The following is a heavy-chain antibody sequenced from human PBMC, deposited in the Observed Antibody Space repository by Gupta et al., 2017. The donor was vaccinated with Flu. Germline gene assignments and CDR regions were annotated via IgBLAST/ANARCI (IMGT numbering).Heavy chain of an antibody. CDR2: INHSGST. V-gene: IGHV4-34*01. CDR3: ARASRQPHPAAVTSFYYYGMDV. D-gene: IGHD2-2*01. CDR1: GESLSGYY. Sequence: QLHLQPAGAGMFQPSAPLYITCAVYGESLSGYYSNWIRQPPGKGLEWIGEINHSGSTYYNPSLKSRVTMSLDTSKNQFTLKLNSVTAADTAVYYCARASRQPHPAAVTSFYYYGMDVWGQGTTVTVSS. J-gene: IGHJ6*02.